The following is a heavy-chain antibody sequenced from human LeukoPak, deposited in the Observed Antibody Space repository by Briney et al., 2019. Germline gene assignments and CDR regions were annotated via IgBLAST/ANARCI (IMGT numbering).Heavy chain of an antibody. CDR3: ARDRYSSGYYFPLDY. V-gene: IGHV3-21*01. Sequence: GGSLRLSCAASGFTFSSYAMSWVRQAPGKGLEWVSSISSSSGYIYYADSVKGRFTISRDNAKNSLYLQMNSLRAEDTAVYYCARDRYSSGYYFPLDYWGQGTLVTVSS. CDR1: GFTFSSYA. D-gene: IGHD3-22*01. J-gene: IGHJ4*02. CDR2: ISSSSGYI.